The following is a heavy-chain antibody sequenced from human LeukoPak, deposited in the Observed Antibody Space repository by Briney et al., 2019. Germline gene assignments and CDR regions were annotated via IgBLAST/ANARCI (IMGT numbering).Heavy chain of an antibody. CDR1: GDSITSAYW. D-gene: IGHD5-18*01. Sequence: PSETLSLTCAVSGDSITSAYWWSWVRQSPGKGLEWIGEISHSGATNHNPSLKSRVTISVDTSKNQFSLKLSSVTAADTAVYYCARGTGRYSYGSRFDYWGQGTLVTVSS. J-gene: IGHJ4*02. V-gene: IGHV4-4*02. CDR3: ARGTGRYSYGSRFDY. CDR2: ISHSGAT.